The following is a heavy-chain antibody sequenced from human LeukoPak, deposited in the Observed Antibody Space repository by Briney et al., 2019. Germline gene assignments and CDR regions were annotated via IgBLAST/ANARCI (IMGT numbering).Heavy chain of an antibody. V-gene: IGHV3-23*01. CDR3: AKDPSRYGSSPINWFDP. Sequence: GGSLRLSCAASGFTFSSYAMSWVRQAPGKGLEWVSAISGSGGSTYYADSVKGRFTISRDNSKNTLYLQMNSLRAEDTAVYYCAKDPSRYGSSPINWFDPWGQGTLVTVSS. CDR2: ISGSGGST. J-gene: IGHJ5*02. D-gene: IGHD6-6*01. CDR1: GFTFSSYA.